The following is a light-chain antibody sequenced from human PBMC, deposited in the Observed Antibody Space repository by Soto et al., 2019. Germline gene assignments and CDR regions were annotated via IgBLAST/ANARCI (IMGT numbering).Light chain of an antibody. Sequence: IQMTQSPSSLSASVGDRFTITCRASQSISSYLNWYQQKPGKAPKLLIYAASSLQSGVQSRFSGSGSGTDFTLTISSLQPEDFATYYCKQSYSNPRTFGQGTKVDIK. CDR2: AAS. J-gene: IGKJ1*01. CDR1: QSISSY. CDR3: KQSYSNPRT. V-gene: IGKV1-39*01.